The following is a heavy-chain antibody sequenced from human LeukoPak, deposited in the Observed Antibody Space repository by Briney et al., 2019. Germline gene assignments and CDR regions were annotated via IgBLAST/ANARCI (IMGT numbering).Heavy chain of an antibody. V-gene: IGHV3-23*01. D-gene: IGHD1-26*01. CDR2: ISASGGST. Sequence: PGGSLRLSCAASGFTFSSYAMSWVRQAPGKGLEWVSAISASGGSTYYADSVKGRFTISRDNSKNTLYLQMNSLRDEDTAVYYCARDLAVGASSNYWGQGTLVTVSS. CDR3: ARDLAVGASSNY. J-gene: IGHJ4*02. CDR1: GFTFSSYA.